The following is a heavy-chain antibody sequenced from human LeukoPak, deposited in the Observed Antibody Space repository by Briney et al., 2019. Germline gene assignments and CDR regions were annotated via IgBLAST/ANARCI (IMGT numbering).Heavy chain of an antibody. J-gene: IGHJ3*02. D-gene: IGHD1-7*01. CDR3: ARDAGNYAFDI. V-gene: IGHV3-21*01. CDR1: GFTFSSYS. Sequence: GGSLRLSCAASGFTFSSYSMNWVRQAPGKGLECVSSISSSSSYIYYADSVKGRFTISRDNAKNSLYLQMNSLRAEDTAVYYCARDAGNYAFDIWGQGTMVTVSS. CDR2: ISSSSSYI.